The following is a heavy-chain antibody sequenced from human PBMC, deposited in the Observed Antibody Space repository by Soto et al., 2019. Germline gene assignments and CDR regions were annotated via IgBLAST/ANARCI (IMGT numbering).Heavy chain of an antibody. CDR3: ARYNSYAIDY. J-gene: IGHJ4*02. D-gene: IGHD2-8*01. V-gene: IGHV4-59*01. CDR2: IHYSGTT. CDR1: GTSISSYY. Sequence: PSETLSLTCTVSGTSISSYYWSCIRQPPGKGLEWIANIHYSGTTNYNPSLASRVAPSVDTSKNQFSLKMTSVTAADRAMYFCARYNSYAIDYWSRGTLVTVSS.